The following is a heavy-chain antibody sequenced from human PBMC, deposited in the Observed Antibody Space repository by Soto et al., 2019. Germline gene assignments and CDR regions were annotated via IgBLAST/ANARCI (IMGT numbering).Heavy chain of an antibody. CDR3: ARDRVGYYYYGMDV. J-gene: IGHJ6*02. CDR1: GFTFSSYA. Sequence: LRLSCAASGFTFSSYAMHWVRQAPGKGLEYVSAITSNGGNTDYASSVKGRFTISRDNSKNTLYLQMGSLRAEDMAVYYCARDRVGYYYYGMDVWGQGTTVTVSS. CDR2: ITSNGGNT. D-gene: IGHD3-10*01. V-gene: IGHV3-64*01.